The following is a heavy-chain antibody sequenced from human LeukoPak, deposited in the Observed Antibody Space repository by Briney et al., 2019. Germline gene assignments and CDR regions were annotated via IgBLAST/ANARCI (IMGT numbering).Heavy chain of an antibody. V-gene: IGHV4-34*01. CDR1: GGSFSGYY. CDR2: INHSGST. Sequence: SATLALTCAVYGGSFSGYYWSWIRQPPGKGLEGIGEINHSGSTNYNPSLKSRVTISVDTSKNQFSLKLTSVTAADTAVYYCARETSLMGYSGGLGFNYWGQGTLVTVAS. J-gene: IGHJ4*02. D-gene: IGHD5-12*01. CDR3: ARETSLMGYSGGLGFNY.